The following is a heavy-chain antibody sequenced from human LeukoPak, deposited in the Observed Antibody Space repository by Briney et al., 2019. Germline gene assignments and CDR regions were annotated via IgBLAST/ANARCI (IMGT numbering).Heavy chain of an antibody. CDR3: ARDPSYGSGLDI. V-gene: IGHV4-31*03. J-gene: IGHJ3*02. CDR1: GGSISSGGYY. Sequence: SQTLSLTCTVSGGSISSGGYYWSWIRQHPGKGLEWIGYIYYSGSTYYNPSLKSRVTISVDTSKNQFSLKLSSVTAADTAVHYCARDPSYGSGLDIWGQGTMVIVSS. CDR2: IYYSGST. D-gene: IGHD3-10*01.